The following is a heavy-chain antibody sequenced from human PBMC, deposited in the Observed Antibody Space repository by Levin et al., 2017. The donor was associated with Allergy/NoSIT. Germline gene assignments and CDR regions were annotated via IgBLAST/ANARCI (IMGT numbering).Heavy chain of an antibody. J-gene: IGHJ6*02. CDR1: GFTFGNYG. V-gene: IGHV3-30*18. CDR2: ISYDGSYK. D-gene: IGHD3-10*01. Sequence: GGSLRLSCAVSGFTFGNYGMYWVRQAPGKGLEWVAVISYDGSYKYYADSVKGRFTISRDNSKNTLYLQLNSLRAEDTAVYYCAKSPTYYYGSGSSFSLYYDYGMDVWGQGTTVTVSS. CDR3: AKSPTYYYGSGSSFSLYYDYGMDV.